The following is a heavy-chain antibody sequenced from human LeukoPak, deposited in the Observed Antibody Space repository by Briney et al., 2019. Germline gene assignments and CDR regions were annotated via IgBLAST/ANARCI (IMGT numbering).Heavy chain of an antibody. D-gene: IGHD7-27*01. CDR3: AKAGELGMNDAFDI. V-gene: IGHV3-11*04. CDR1: GFSFSDYY. Sequence: GGSLRLSCAAGGFSFSDYYMSWIRQAPGKGLEWVSYISTSGSLVYYADSVRGRFTISRDNAKNSASLQLNSLRVEDTAVYYCAKAGELGMNDAFDIWGQGTMVTVSS. J-gene: IGHJ3*02. CDR2: ISTSGSLV.